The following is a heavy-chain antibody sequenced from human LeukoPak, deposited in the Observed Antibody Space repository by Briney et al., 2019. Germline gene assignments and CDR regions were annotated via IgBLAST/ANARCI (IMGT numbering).Heavy chain of an antibody. Sequence: SETLSLTCAVYGGSFRGYYWSWIRQPPGKGLEWIGEINHSGSTNYNPSLKSRVTISVDTSKNQFSLKLSSVTAADTAVYYCARIFTMIVVVPTPYGMDVWGQGTTVTVSS. D-gene: IGHD3-22*01. J-gene: IGHJ6*02. CDR2: INHSGST. CDR1: GGSFRGYY. CDR3: ARIFTMIVVVPTPYGMDV. V-gene: IGHV4-34*01.